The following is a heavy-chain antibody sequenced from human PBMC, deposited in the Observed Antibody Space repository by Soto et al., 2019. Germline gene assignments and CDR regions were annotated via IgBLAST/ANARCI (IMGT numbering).Heavy chain of an antibody. CDR3: ARDNCSSTSCYFLGGWFDP. CDR2: ISYDGSNK. CDR1: GFTFSSYA. Sequence: QVQLVESGGGVVQPGRSLRLSCAASGFTFSSYAMHWVRQAPGKGLEWVAVISYDGSNKYYADSVKGRFTISRDNSKNTLYLQMNSLRAEDTAVYYCARDNCSSTSCYFLGGWFDPWGQGTLVTVSS. V-gene: IGHV3-30-3*01. D-gene: IGHD2-2*01. J-gene: IGHJ5*02.